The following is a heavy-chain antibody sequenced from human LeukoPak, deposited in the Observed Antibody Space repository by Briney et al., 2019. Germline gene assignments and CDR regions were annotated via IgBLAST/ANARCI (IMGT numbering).Heavy chain of an antibody. D-gene: IGHD2-2*01. V-gene: IGHV4-39*01. CDR3: APLPAAMKGEGRLDR. CDR2: MNYGGST. Sequence: SETLPQTFTVSGGSIGSSTYYWAWIRQPPGKGLEWIGSMNYGGSTYYNPSLKSRVTISVDTSKNQVSLKLSSVTAADTAVYYCAPLPAAMKGEGRLDRCGQGILVTVSS. CDR1: GGSIGSSTYY. J-gene: IGHJ5*02.